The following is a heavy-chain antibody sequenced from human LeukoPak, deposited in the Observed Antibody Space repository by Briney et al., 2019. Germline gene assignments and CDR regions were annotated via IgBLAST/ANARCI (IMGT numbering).Heavy chain of an antibody. D-gene: IGHD4-17*01. CDR2: INHSGYT. CDR1: GVSFNDYY. V-gene: IGHV4-34*01. J-gene: IGHJ4*02. Sequence: TETLSLTCAVSGVSFNDYYWSWVRQTPGKGLEWIGEINHSGYTNDSPSLKSRVTLSIDTSRKQFSLNVRSVTVANTGIYYCTRMTTGHDYWGQGTLVTVSS. CDR3: TRMTTGHDY.